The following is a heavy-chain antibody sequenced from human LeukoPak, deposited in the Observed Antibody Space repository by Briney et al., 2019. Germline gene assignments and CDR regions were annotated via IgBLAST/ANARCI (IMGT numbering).Heavy chain of an antibody. CDR1: GGSISSTYY. CDR3: ARDEDFAFDI. Sequence: ETLSLTCTVSGGSISSTYYWDWIRQPPGKGLEWVSVIYGGGNTYYADSVKGRFTISRDNAKNSLYLQMNSLRDEDTAVYYCARDEDFAFDIWGQGTMVTVSS. J-gene: IGHJ3*02. CDR2: IYGGGNT. V-gene: IGHV3-53*01. D-gene: IGHD3/OR15-3a*01.